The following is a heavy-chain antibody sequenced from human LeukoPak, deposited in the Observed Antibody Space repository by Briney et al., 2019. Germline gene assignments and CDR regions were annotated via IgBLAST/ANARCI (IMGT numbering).Heavy chain of an antibody. CDR2: IYHSGST. V-gene: IGHV4-30-2*01. CDR3: ARDLGSGHSGYDSSDY. Sequence: SETLSLTCTVSGGSISSGGYYWSWVRQPPGKGLEWIGYIYHSGSTYYNPSLKSRVTISVDRSKNQFSLKLSSVTAADTAVYYCARDLGSGHSGYDSSDYWGQGTLVTVSS. J-gene: IGHJ4*02. D-gene: IGHD5-12*01. CDR1: GGSISSGGYY.